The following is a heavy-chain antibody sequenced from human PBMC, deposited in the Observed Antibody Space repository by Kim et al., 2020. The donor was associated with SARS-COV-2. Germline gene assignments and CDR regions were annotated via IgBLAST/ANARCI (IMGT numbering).Heavy chain of an antibody. CDR1: GGSFSGYY. CDR3: ARGLYGGDYVWGSYRRTYYYYGMDV. D-gene: IGHD3-16*02. CDR2: INHSGST. J-gene: IGHJ6*02. Sequence: SETLSLTCAVYGGSFSGYYWSWIRQPPGKGLEWIGEINHSGSTNYNPSLKSRVTISVDTSKNQFSLKLSSVTAADTAVYYCARGLYGGDYVWGSYRRTYYYYGMDVWGQGTTVTVSS. V-gene: IGHV4-34*01.